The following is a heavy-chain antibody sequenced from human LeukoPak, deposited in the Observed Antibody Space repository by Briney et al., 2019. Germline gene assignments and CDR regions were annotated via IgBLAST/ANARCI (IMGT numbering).Heavy chain of an antibody. CDR3: ARRWLQSYAFDI. V-gene: IGHV3-21*01. CDR2: ISIGSNYI. J-gene: IGHJ3*02. CDR1: GFTFSNYG. D-gene: IGHD5-24*01. Sequence: GGSLRLSCAASGFTFSNYGMNWVRQAPGKGLEWVSSISIGSNYIYYGDSVKGRFTISRDNAKKSLYLQMNSLRAEDTAVYYCARRWLQSYAFDIWGQGTMVTVSS.